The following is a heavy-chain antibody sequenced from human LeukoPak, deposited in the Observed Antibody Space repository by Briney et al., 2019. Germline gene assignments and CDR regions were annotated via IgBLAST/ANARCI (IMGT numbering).Heavy chain of an antibody. CDR2: ISAYNGNT. D-gene: IGHD3-10*01. Sequence: ASVKVSCKASGYTFTSYGISWVRQAPGQGLEWMGWISAYNGNTNYAQKLQGRVTMTTDTSTSTAYMELRSLRSDDTAVYYCARDQQIFSGPYGSGSYHKSRGNWFDPWGQGTLVTVSS. CDR3: ARDQQIFSGPYGSGSYHKSRGNWFDP. J-gene: IGHJ5*02. CDR1: GYTFTSYG. V-gene: IGHV1-18*01.